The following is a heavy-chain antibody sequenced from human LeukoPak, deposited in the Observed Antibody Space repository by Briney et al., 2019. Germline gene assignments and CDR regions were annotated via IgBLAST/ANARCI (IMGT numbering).Heavy chain of an antibody. CDR3: ARVVGGGQWLVTGAFDI. J-gene: IGHJ3*02. CDR1: GGSISSYY. V-gene: IGHV4-59*01. D-gene: IGHD6-19*01. CDR2: IYYSGST. Sequence: TPSETLSLTCTVSGGSISSYYWSWIWQPPGKGLEWIGYIYYSGSTNYNPSLKSRVTISVDTSKNQFSLKLSSVTAADTAVYYCARVVGGGQWLVTGAFDIWGQGTMVTVSS.